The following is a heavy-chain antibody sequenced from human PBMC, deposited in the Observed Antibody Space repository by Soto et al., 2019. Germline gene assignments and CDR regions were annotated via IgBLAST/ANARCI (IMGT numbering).Heavy chain of an antibody. CDR3: ARDPYDFWSGYGYYFDY. CDR2: ISSSSSTI. CDR1: GFTFSSYS. D-gene: IGHD3-3*01. V-gene: IGHV3-48*01. J-gene: IGHJ4*02. Sequence: PGGSLRLSCAASGFTFSSYSMNWVRQAPGKGLEWVSYISSSSSTIYYADSVKGRFTISRDNAKNSLYLQMNSLRAEDTAVYYCARDPYDFWSGYGYYFDYWGQGTLVTVSS.